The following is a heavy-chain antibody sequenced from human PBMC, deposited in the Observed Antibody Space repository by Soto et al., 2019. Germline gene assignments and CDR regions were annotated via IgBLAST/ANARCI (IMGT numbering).Heavy chain of an antibody. CDR2: INPNSGGA. Sequence: ASVEVSCKASGYTFTGYYMRWVRQATGQGLEWMGWINPNSGGANYAQKFQGWVTMTRDTSISTAYMELSRLRSDDTAVYYCARQRVVPAAPWYYYGMDVWGQGTTVTV. D-gene: IGHD2-2*01. CDR3: ARQRVVPAAPWYYYGMDV. V-gene: IGHV1-2*04. CDR1: GYTFTGYY. J-gene: IGHJ6*02.